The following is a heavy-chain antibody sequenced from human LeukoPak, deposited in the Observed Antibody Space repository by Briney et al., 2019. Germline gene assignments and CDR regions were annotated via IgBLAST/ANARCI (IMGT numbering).Heavy chain of an antibody. Sequence: SETLSLTCTVSGVSISSYYWSWIRQPPGKALEWIGYIYYSGSTNYNPSLRSRVTISVDTSKNQFSLRLNSVTAADTALYYCARMRRGSSYPYHFDYWGQGILVTVSS. CDR3: ARMRRGSSYPYHFDY. CDR1: GVSISSYY. J-gene: IGHJ4*02. V-gene: IGHV4-59*01. D-gene: IGHD6-13*01. CDR2: IYYSGST.